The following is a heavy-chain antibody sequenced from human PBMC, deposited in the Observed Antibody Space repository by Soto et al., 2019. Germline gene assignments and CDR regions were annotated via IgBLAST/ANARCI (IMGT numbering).Heavy chain of an antibody. Sequence: GGSLRLSCAASGFTFTNYAMNWVRQAPGKGLEWVSSISSSSSYIYYADSVKGRFTISRDNAKNSLYLQMNSLRAEDTAVYYCARDTRLSPWGQGTLVTVSS. V-gene: IGHV3-21*01. CDR3: ARDTRLSP. D-gene: IGHD2-15*01. CDR2: ISSSSSYI. J-gene: IGHJ5*02. CDR1: GFTFTNYA.